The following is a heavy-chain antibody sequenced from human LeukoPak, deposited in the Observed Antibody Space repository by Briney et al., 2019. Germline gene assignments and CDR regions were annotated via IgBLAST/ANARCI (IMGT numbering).Heavy chain of an antibody. J-gene: IGHJ4*02. CDR2: IYTSGST. V-gene: IGHV4-61*02. Sequence: SETLSLTCTVSGDSISSGSYYWSWIRQPAGKGLEWIGRIYTSGSTKYNPSLKSRVTISVDTSKNQFSLKLSSVTAADTAVYYCARDSGWLDGLDYWGQGTLVTVSS. D-gene: IGHD6-19*01. CDR3: ARDSGWLDGLDY. CDR1: GDSISSGSYY.